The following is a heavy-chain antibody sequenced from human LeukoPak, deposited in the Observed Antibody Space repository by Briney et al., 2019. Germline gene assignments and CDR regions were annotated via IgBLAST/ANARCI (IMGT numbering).Heavy chain of an antibody. CDR1: GGSISSSNW. Sequence: PSGTLSLTCAVPGGSISSSNWWSWVRQPPGKGLEWIGEIYHSGSTNYNPSLKSRVTISVDKSKNQFSLKLSSVTAADTAVYYCARGRIWFGEPDDAFDIWGQGTMVTVSS. D-gene: IGHD3-10*01. CDR3: ARGRIWFGEPDDAFDI. CDR2: IYHSGST. V-gene: IGHV4-4*02. J-gene: IGHJ3*02.